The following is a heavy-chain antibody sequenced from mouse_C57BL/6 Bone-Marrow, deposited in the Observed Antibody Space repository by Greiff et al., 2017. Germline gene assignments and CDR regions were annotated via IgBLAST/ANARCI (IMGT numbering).Heavy chain of an antibody. V-gene: IGHV5-6*02. J-gene: IGHJ4*01. CDR2: LSSGGSYT. CDR3: ARRGDGTMDY. Sequence: EVTLVESGGDLVKPGGSLKLSCAASGFTFSSYGMSWVRQTPDKMLEWVATLSSGGSYTYYPDSVKGRFTISRDNAKNTLYLQMSSLKSEDTAMYYCARRGDGTMDYWGQGTSVTVSS. CDR1: GFTFSSYG.